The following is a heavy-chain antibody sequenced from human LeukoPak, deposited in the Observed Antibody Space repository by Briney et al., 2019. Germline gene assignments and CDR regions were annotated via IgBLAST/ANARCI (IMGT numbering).Heavy chain of an antibody. CDR3: ARESYSSGDY. D-gene: IGHD6-25*01. V-gene: IGHV3-30-3*01. Sequence: PGRSLRLSCAASGFTFSSYAMHWARQAPGKGLEWVAVISYDGSNKYYADSVKGRFTISRDNSKNTLYLQMNSLRAEDTAVYYCARESYSSGDYWGQGTLGTVSS. J-gene: IGHJ4*02. CDR1: GFTFSSYA. CDR2: ISYDGSNK.